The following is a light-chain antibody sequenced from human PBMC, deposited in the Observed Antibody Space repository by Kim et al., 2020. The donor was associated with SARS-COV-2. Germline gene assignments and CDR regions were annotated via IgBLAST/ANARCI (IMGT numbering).Light chain of an antibody. CDR1: QGVANS. CDR3: QQYNTYTWT. Sequence: DIQMTQSPSSLSASVGDTVTITCRASQGVANSLAWFQQKPGKAPKSLIYAASTLQTGVPSRFSGTGSRTYFTLTISSLQPEDSATCYCQQYNTYTWTFGQGTKVDIK. J-gene: IGKJ1*01. CDR2: AAS. V-gene: IGKV1-16*01.